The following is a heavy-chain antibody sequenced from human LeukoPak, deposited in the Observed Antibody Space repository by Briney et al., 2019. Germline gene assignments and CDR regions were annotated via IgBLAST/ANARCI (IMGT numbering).Heavy chain of an antibody. CDR2: IIPIFGTA. D-gene: IGHD1-26*01. CDR1: GGTFSSYA. Sequence: SVKVSCKASGGTFSSYAISWVRQAPGQGLEWVGGIIPIFGTANYAQKFQGRVTITADESTSKAYMELSSLRSEDTAVYYCARGGSYYDFHVSMDWFDPWGQGTLVTVSS. CDR3: ARGGSYYDFHVSMDWFDP. V-gene: IGHV1-69*13. J-gene: IGHJ5*02.